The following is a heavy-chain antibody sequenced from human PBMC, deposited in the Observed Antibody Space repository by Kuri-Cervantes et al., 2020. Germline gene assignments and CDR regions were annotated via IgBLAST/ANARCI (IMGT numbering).Heavy chain of an antibody. CDR1: GFTFSSYW. CDR2: IKQDGSEK. J-gene: IGHJ4*02. CDR3: ARGLGQLGTSFDY. D-gene: IGHD7-27*01. Sequence: GESLKISCAASGFTFSSYWMSWVRQAPGKGLEWVANIKQDGSEKYYVDSVKGRFTISRDNAKNSLYLQMNSLRVEDTPVYYCARGLGQLGTSFDYWGQGTLVTVSS. V-gene: IGHV3-7*01.